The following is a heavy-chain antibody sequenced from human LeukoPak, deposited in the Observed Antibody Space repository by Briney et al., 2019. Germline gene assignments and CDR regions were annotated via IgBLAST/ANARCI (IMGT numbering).Heavy chain of an antibody. Sequence: PGGSLRLSCAASGFTFSSYAMSWVRQAPGKGLEWVSAISGSGGSTYYADSVKGRFTISRDNSKNTLYLQMNSLRAEDTAVYYCASVGQPHNAPEDYFDYWGQGTLVTVSP. D-gene: IGHD1-14*01. CDR3: ASVGQPHNAPEDYFDY. V-gene: IGHV3-23*01. CDR1: GFTFSSYA. J-gene: IGHJ4*02. CDR2: ISGSGGST.